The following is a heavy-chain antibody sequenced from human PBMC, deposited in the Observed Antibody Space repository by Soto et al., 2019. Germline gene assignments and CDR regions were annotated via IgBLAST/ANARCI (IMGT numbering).Heavy chain of an antibody. D-gene: IGHD3-16*01. J-gene: IGHJ5*02. CDR1: GGFLSDSY. V-gene: IGHV4-34*01. Sequence: SETLSLTCAVYGGFLSDSYWTWIRQPPGKGLEWIGEINHVGGTNYNPSLKSRVTMSVDTSQNQFSLRLISVTAADTAMYLCVRIRYQLPSSVLWLVPRCQGTPVTVSS. CDR2: INHVGGT. CDR3: VRIRYQLPSSVLWLVP.